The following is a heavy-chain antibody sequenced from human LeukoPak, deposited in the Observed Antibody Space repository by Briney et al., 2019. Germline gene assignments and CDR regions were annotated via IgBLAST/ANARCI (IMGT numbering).Heavy chain of an antibody. CDR1: GFSFSASS. CDR2: IRNKADSYAT. Sequence: PGGSLRLSCAASGFSFSASSVHWVRQASGKGLEWVGRIRNKADSYATAYAAPVKGRFTISRDDSKNTAYLQMNSLKTEDTAVYYCTRRSEDYYYYYMDVWGKGTTVTVSS. V-gene: IGHV3-73*01. J-gene: IGHJ6*03. CDR3: TRRSEDYYYYYMDV.